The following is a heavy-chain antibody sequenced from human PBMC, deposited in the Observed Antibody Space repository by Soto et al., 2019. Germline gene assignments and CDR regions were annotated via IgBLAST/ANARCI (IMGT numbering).Heavy chain of an antibody. D-gene: IGHD6-19*01. V-gene: IGHV4-39*01. CDR2: IYYSGST. Sequence: SETLSLTCTVSGGSISSSSYYWAWIRQPPGKGLEWIGSIYYSGSTYYNPSLKSRVTISVDTSKNQFSLKLSSVTAADTAVYYCASSGWWYFDYWGQGTLVTVSS. CDR3: ASSGWWYFDY. J-gene: IGHJ4*02. CDR1: GGSISSSSYY.